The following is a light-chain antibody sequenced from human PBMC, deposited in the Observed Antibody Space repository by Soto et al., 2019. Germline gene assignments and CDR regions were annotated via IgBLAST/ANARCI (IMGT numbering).Light chain of an antibody. CDR2: DAS. V-gene: IGKV3-20*01. CDR3: QQYGSSSLT. CDR1: QSVSSSY. J-gene: IGKJ4*01. Sequence: EIVLTQSPGTLSLSPGERATLSCRASQSVSSSYLAWYQQKPGQAPRLLMYDASSRATGISDRFSGSGSGTDFTLTISRLEPEDFAVYYCQQYGSSSLTFGGGTKVDI.